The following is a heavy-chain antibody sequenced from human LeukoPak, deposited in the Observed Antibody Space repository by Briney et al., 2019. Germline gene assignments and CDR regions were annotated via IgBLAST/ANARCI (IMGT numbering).Heavy chain of an antibody. CDR2: IYPGDSDT. V-gene: IGHV5-51*01. D-gene: IGHD4-11*01. J-gene: IGHJ3*02. CDR3: ARRLRTTVTTRAFDI. Sequence: PGGSLRLSCMGSGYSFTSYWIGWVRQMPGKGLEWKGIIYPGDSDTIYSPSFQGQVTISADKSISTAYLQWSSLKASDTAMYYCARRLRTTVTTRAFDIWGQGTMVTVSS. CDR1: GYSFTSYW.